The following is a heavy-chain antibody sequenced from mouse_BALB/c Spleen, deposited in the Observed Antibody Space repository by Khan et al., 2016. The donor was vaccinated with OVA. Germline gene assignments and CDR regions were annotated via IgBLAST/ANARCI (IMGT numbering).Heavy chain of an antibody. D-gene: IGHD2-1*01. CDR1: GYIFRSYY. CDR3: ARWGGNYPSYAMDY. V-gene: IGHV1S56*01. Sequence: QVRLQQSGPELVKPGASVRISCKASGYIFRSYYIHWVKQRPGQGLEWIGGIYPGSVNTNYNENFKGKATLTADKSSSTAYMQLSSLTSEDSAVYFCARWGGNYPSYAMDYWGQGTPVTVSS. J-gene: IGHJ4*01. CDR2: IYPGSVNT.